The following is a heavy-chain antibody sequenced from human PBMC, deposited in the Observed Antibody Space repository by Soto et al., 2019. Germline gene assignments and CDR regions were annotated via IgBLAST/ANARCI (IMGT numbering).Heavy chain of an antibody. Sequence: GASVKVSCKASGGTFSSYAISWVRQAPGQGLEWMGGIIPIFGTANYAQKFQGRVTITADKSTSTAYMELSSLRSEDTAVYYCARAGYSYGYRITLFDYWGQGTLVTVSS. D-gene: IGHD5-18*01. CDR2: IIPIFGTA. J-gene: IGHJ4*02. CDR3: ARAGYSYGYRITLFDY. V-gene: IGHV1-69*06. CDR1: GGTFSSYA.